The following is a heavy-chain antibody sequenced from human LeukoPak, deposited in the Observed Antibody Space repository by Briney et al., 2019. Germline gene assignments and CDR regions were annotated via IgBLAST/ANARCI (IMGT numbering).Heavy chain of an antibody. V-gene: IGHV3-48*04. CDR3: ARDGGIAVAGDSFDI. J-gene: IGHJ3*02. CDR2: ISRNGSTI. D-gene: IGHD6-19*01. CDR1: GFTFRSYS. Sequence: PGGSLRLSCAASGFTFRSYSISSVRQAPGKGLGWVSYISRNGSTIYYADSVKGRFTISRDNAKNSLYLQMNSLRAEDTAVYYCARDGGIAVAGDSFDIWGQGTMVTVSS.